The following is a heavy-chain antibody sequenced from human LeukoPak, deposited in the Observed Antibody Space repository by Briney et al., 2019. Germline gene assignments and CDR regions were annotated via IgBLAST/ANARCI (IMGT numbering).Heavy chain of an antibody. CDR1: GFTFSSYG. V-gene: IGHV3-30*18. D-gene: IGHD2-8*01. Sequence: GGSLRLSCAASGFTFSSYGMHWVRQAPGKGLEWVAVISYDGSNKYYADSVKGRFTISRDNSKNTLYLQMNSLRAEDTAVYYCAKGLMGYFDYWGQGTLVTVSS. J-gene: IGHJ4*02. CDR2: ISYDGSNK. CDR3: AKGLMGYFDY.